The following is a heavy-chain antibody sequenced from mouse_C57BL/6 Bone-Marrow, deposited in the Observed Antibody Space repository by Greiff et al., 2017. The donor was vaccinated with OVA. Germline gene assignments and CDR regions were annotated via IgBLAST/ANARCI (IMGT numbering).Heavy chain of an antibody. CDR2: IYPGSGST. J-gene: IGHJ3*01. CDR1: GYTFTSYW. D-gene: IGHD1-1*01. CDR3: ARSRSPHYYGSRAWFAY. V-gene: IGHV1-55*01. Sequence: QVQLQQPGAELVKPGASVKMSCKASGYTFTSYWITWVKQRPGQGLEWIGDIYPGSGSTNYNEKFKSKATLTVDTSSSTAYMQLCSLTSEDSAVYYCARSRSPHYYGSRAWFAYWGQGTLVTVSA.